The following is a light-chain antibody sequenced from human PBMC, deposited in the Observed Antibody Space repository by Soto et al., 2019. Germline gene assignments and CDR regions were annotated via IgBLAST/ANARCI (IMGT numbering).Light chain of an antibody. CDR1: QSISTW. V-gene: IGKV1-5*01. CDR2: HAS. J-gene: IGKJ2*03. CDR3: QQFNYYPYS. Sequence: DIQMTQSPSTLSAFVGDRVTITCWASQSISTWLAWYQQKPGKPPKVLIYHASSLESGVPSRFSGSGSGTEFTLTITTLQPVDFATYYCQQFNYYPYSFGQGTKLEIK.